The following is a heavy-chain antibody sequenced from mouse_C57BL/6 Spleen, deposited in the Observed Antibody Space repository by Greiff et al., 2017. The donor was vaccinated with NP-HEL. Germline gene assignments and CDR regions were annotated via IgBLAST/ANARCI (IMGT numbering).Heavy chain of an antibody. J-gene: IGHJ1*03. Sequence: EVQVVESGGDLVKPGGSLKLSCAASGFTFSSYGMSWVRQTPDKRLEWVATISSGGSYTYYPDSVKGRFTISRDNAKNTLYLQRSSLKSEDTAMYYCARPPSYYGSSYGYFDVWGTGTTVTVSS. D-gene: IGHD1-1*01. CDR2: ISSGGSYT. V-gene: IGHV5-6*01. CDR1: GFTFSSYG. CDR3: ARPPSYYGSSYGYFDV.